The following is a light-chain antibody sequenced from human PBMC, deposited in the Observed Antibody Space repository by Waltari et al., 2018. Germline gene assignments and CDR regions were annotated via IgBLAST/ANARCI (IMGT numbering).Light chain of an antibody. CDR1: ASNLGASFD. Sequence: QSVLTQPPSVSGAPGQKVSISCAGNASNLGASFDVHWYQQVPGQAPKLLIYGDTNRPSGVADRFSASRSGASASLAITGLQTEDEADYYCQSYDKSLSGWVFGGGTKLTVL. CDR2: GDT. J-gene: IGLJ3*02. CDR3: QSYDKSLSGWV. V-gene: IGLV1-40*01.